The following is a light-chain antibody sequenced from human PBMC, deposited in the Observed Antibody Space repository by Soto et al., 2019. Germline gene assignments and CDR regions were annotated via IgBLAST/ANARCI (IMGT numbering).Light chain of an antibody. CDR3: ATWDGSLSGPV. CDR2: ENK. Sequence: QSVLRQPPSASGTPGQSVTISCSGSTSNIGSSSVYWYQQLPGTAPKGFIYENKRRHSGVPDRFSGSKPGTSASLAISGPRSEDEADYYCATWDGSLSGPVFGGGTKLTVL. CDR1: TSNIGSSS. J-gene: IGLJ2*01. V-gene: IGLV1-47*01.